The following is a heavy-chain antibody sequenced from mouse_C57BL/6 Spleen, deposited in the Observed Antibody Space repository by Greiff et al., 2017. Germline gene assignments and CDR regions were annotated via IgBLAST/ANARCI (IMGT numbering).Heavy chain of an antibody. D-gene: IGHD2-2*01. CDR3: AIDLWLRFAY. CDR1: GYTFTSYW. J-gene: IGHJ3*01. Sequence: QVHLQQPGSELVKPGASVKMSCKASGYTFTSYWITWVKQRPGQGLEWIGDIYPGSGSTNYNEKFKSKATLTVDTSSSTAYTQLSNLTSENSAVYYCAIDLWLRFAYWGQGTLVTVSA. V-gene: IGHV1-55*01. CDR2: IYPGSGST.